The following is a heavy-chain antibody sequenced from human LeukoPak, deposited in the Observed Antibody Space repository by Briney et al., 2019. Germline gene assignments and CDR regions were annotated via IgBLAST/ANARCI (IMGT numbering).Heavy chain of an antibody. CDR2: IYYSGST. J-gene: IGHJ4*02. CDR1: GGSLSSGGSY. D-gene: IGHD5-12*01. V-gene: IGHV4-31*03. Sequence: PSETLSLTCTVSGGSLSSGGSYWSWIRQHPGTGLEWVGYIYYSGSTYYNPSLKSRVTISVDTSKNQFSLKLSSVTAADTAVYYCAREDTGGYDYPRPFDYWGQGTLVTVSS. CDR3: AREDTGGYDYPRPFDY.